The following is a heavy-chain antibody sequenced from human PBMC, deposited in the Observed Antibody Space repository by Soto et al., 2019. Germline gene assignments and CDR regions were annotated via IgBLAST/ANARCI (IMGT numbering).Heavy chain of an antibody. J-gene: IGHJ4*02. CDR1: GGSISSSDSS. V-gene: IGHV4-39*01. D-gene: IGHD3-10*01. Sequence: SETLSLTCSVSGGSISSSDSSWAWIRQPPGEGLECIGTIYYSGSTYYNPSLKSRVTISVDTSKDQFSLKLSSVAAADTAVYYCARHVYKTGRFGEFWASHFDYWGQGTLVTVSS. CDR2: IYYSGST. CDR3: ARHVYKTGRFGEFWASHFDY.